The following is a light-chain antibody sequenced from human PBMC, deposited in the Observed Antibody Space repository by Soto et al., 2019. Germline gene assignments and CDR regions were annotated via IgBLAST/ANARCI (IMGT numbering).Light chain of an antibody. Sequence: VMPGSRGTLSVSPGSVSRLSCLASQSVSSYLAWYQQKPGQAPRLLIYGVSTRATGVPARFSGSGSGTEFTLTIRSLQSEDSAVYYCQRYKNWLALTCGGGPTGDIK. V-gene: IGKV3-15*01. J-gene: IGKJ4*01. CDR1: QSVSSY. CDR3: QRYKNWLALT. CDR2: GVS.